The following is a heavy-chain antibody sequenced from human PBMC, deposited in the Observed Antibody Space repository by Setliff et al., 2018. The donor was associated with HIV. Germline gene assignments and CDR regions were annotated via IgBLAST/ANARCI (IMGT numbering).Heavy chain of an antibody. V-gene: IGHV5-51*01. Sequence: GESLKISCKGSGYSFTSYWIGWVRQMPGKGLEWMGIIYPGDSDTRYSPSFQNQVTISADKSISTAYLQVHNLKASDTATYYCARRDGRSMNAFEIWGPGTMVTVSS. D-gene: IGHD6-13*01. J-gene: IGHJ3*02. CDR1: GYSFTSYW. CDR3: ARRDGRSMNAFEI. CDR2: IYPGDSDT.